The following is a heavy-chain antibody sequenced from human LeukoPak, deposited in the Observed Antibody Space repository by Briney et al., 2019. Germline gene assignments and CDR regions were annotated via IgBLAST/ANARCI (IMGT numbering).Heavy chain of an antibody. CDR1: GFTFSNYD. CDR3: ARVGVDYGGNPGAFDI. Sequence: QAGGSLRPSCAASGFTFSNYDMHWVRQAPGKGLEWVAFTRYDGSTKDYADSVKGRFTISRDNSKNTLYLQMNSLRAEDTAVYYCARVGVDYGGNPGAFDIWGQGTMVTVSS. V-gene: IGHV3-30*02. D-gene: IGHD4-23*01. CDR2: TRYDGSTK. J-gene: IGHJ3*02.